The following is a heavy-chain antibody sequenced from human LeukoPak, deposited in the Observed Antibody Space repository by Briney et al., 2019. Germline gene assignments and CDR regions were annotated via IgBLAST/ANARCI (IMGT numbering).Heavy chain of an antibody. Sequence: ASVKVSCKASGYTFTSYYMHWVRQAPGQGLEWMGIINPSGGSTSYAQKFQGRVTMTRDTSTSTVYMELSSLTSDDTAVYYCARVNCGGGSCYFAGDGLNVWGQGTTVIVSS. D-gene: IGHD2-15*01. V-gene: IGHV1-46*01. CDR2: INPSGGST. CDR3: ARVNCGGGSCYFAGDGLNV. CDR1: GYTFTSYY. J-gene: IGHJ6*02.